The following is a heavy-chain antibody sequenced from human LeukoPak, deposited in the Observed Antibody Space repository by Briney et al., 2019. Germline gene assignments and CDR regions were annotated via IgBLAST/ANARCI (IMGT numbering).Heavy chain of an antibody. CDR1: GFTFSSYA. CDR2: ISGSGGST. D-gene: IGHD4/OR15-4a*01. V-gene: IGHV3-23*01. Sequence: GGSLRLSCAASGFTFSSYAMSWVRQAPGKGLEWASAISGSGGSTYYSDSVKGRFTISRDNSKNTLYLQMNSLRAEDTAVYYCARRAGAYSHPYDYWGQGTLVTVSS. J-gene: IGHJ4*02. CDR3: ARRAGAYSHPYDY.